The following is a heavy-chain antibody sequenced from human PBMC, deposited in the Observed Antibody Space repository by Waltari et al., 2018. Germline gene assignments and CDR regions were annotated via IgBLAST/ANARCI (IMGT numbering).Heavy chain of an antibody. V-gene: IGHV4-59*01. CDR2: IYYSGST. CDR1: GGSISSYY. D-gene: IGHD3-9*01. Sequence: QVQLQESGPGLVKPSETLSLTCTVSGGSISSYYWSWIRQPPGKGLEWIGYIYYSGSTNYTPSLKMRVTISVDTSKNQFSLKLSSVTAADTAVYYCARDRQVDSAFDIWGQGTMVTVSS. CDR3: ARDRQVDSAFDI. J-gene: IGHJ3*02.